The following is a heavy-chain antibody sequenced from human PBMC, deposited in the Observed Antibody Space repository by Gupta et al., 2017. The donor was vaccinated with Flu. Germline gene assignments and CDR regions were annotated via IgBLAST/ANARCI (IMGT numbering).Heavy chain of an antibody. V-gene: IGHV3-30*18. CDR2: IASEGSHN. J-gene: IGHJ6*03. D-gene: IGHD2-2*01. Sequence: QMQMGASGGGVVQVGTYLRLSCAAYGFTFSSYGMHWVRQAPGKGLEWVAEIASEGSHNDYADSVRGRFTISRDNSKNTLSLEMDSLRVEDTAVYYCAKDGPWTASCPYYCYYMDVLGKGTTVTVSS. CDR1: GFTFSSYG. CDR3: AKDGPWTASCPYYCYYMDV.